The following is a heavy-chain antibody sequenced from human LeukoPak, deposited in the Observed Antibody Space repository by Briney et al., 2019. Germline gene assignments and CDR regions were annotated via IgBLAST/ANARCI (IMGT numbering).Heavy chain of an antibody. CDR2: INEDGSTT. CDR3: TRDLRGARDY. D-gene: IGHD1-26*01. J-gene: IGHJ4*02. Sequence: GGSLRLSCATSGFTFSSYWMHWVRQVPGKGLVWVSRINEDGSTTDYADSVKGRFTISRDNAKNTLYLQMNSLRAEDTSVYYCTRDLRGARDYWGQGTLVTVSS. CDR1: GFTFSSYW. V-gene: IGHV3-74*01.